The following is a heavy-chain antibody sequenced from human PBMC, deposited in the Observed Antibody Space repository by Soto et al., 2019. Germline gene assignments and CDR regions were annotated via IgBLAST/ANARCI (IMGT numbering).Heavy chain of an antibody. CDR1: GFTFSSYA. CDR2: ISYDGSNK. Sequence: PGGSLRLSCAASGFTFSSYAMHWVRQAPGKGLEWVAVISYDGSNKYYADSVKGRFTISRDNSKNTLYLQMNSLRAEDTAVYYCASGYDILTGRLGYWGQGTLVTVSS. CDR3: ASGYDILTGRLGY. J-gene: IGHJ4*02. D-gene: IGHD3-9*01. V-gene: IGHV3-30-3*01.